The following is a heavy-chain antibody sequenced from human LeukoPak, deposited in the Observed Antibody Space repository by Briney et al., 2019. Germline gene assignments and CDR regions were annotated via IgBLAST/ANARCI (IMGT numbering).Heavy chain of an antibody. J-gene: IGHJ3*02. CDR2: INNDGSST. D-gene: IGHD3-9*01. Sequence: GGSLRLSCAASGFTFSNYWMYWVRQAPGKGLVWVSRINNDGSSTTYADSVKGRFTISRDNAKNTLYLQMNSLRAEDTAVYYCARDLEWGFDWGGSAFDIWGQGTMVTVSS. CDR1: GFTFSNYW. CDR3: ARDLEWGFDWGGSAFDI. V-gene: IGHV3-74*01.